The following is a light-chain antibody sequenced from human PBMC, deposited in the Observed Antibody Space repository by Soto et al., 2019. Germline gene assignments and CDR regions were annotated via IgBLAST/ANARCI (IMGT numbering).Light chain of an antibody. CDR2: GAS. CDR1: QSVSSSF. Sequence: EIVLTQSPGTLSVSPGERATLSCSASQSVSSSFLAWYQQKPGQAPRLLIDGASSSATGIPDRFSGSGSGTDFTLAISRLETVDVPVYDCQQYGTSPFTFGPGTKVYI. V-gene: IGKV3-20*01. CDR3: QQYGTSPFT. J-gene: IGKJ3*01.